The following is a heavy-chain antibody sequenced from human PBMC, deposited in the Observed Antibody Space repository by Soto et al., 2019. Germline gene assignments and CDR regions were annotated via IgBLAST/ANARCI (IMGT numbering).Heavy chain of an antibody. Sequence: ETLSLTCAVYGGSFSGYYWSWIRQPPGKGLEWIGEINHSGNTNYNPSLKSRVTISVDTSKNQFSLKLSSVTAADTAVYYCARGRYYGSGSYYNLPYYYMDVWGKGTTVTVSS. CDR3: ARGRYYGSGSYYNLPYYYMDV. J-gene: IGHJ6*03. CDR2: INHSGNT. V-gene: IGHV4-34*01. D-gene: IGHD3-10*01. CDR1: GGSFSGYY.